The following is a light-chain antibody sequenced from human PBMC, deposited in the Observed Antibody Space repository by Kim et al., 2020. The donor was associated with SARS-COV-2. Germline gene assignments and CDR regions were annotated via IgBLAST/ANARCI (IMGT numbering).Light chain of an antibody. J-gene: IGLJ2*01. V-gene: IGLV3-21*04. Sequence: PRRTARITCGGNSIGSKSVPWYHQMPGQAPVLVISYDSDRPSGIPERFSGSNSGNTATLTISRVEAGDEADYYCQVWDSSSDHRVVFGGGTQLTVL. CDR3: QVWDSSSDHRVV. CDR2: YDS. CDR1: SIGSKS.